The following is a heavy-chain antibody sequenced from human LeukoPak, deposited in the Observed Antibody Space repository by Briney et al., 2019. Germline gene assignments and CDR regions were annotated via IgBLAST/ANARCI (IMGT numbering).Heavy chain of an antibody. CDR1: EDSVSSNTAA. CDR3: ARDIFYLDV. V-gene: IGHV6-1*01. J-gene: IGHJ2*01. D-gene: IGHD2/OR15-2a*01. CDR2: TYYRSRWYN. Sequence: SQTLSLTCVISEDSVSSNTAAWTWIRQSPSRGLEWLGRTYYRSRWYNEYAVSVRSRTNINADTSKNQFSLQLNSVTPEDTAVYYCARDIFYLDVWGRGTRVTVSS.